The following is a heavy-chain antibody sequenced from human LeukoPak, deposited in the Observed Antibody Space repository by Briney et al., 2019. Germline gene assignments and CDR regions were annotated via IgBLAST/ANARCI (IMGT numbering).Heavy chain of an antibody. CDR2: ISGSGGTA. CDR3: ASLVLVPAGIAAVLGAFDI. V-gene: IGHV3-23*01. CDR1: GFTFSIYA. D-gene: IGHD6-13*01. Sequence: GGSLRLSCAASGFTFSIYAMSWVRQAPGKGLEWVSAISGSGGTAYYADSVKGRFTISRDNSKNTLYLQMNSLRAEDTAVYYCASLVLVPAGIAAVLGAFDIWGQGTMVTVSS. J-gene: IGHJ3*02.